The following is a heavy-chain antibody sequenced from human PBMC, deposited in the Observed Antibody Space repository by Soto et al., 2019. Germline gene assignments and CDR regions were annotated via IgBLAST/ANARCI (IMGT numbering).Heavy chain of an antibody. CDR1: GFTFSTYI. Sequence: EVQLVESGGGLVKPGGSLRLSCAASGFTFSTYIMNWVRQAPGKGLEWVSSISSGSSYIYYADSVRGRFTISRDNAKSSLYLQVNSLRAEDTALYYCARAKYSSSNHAFDIWGQGTMVTVSS. D-gene: IGHD6-6*01. V-gene: IGHV3-21*01. J-gene: IGHJ3*02. CDR3: ARAKYSSSNHAFDI. CDR2: ISSGSSYI.